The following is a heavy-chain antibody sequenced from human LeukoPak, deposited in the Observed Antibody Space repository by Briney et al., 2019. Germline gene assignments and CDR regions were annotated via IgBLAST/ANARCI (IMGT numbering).Heavy chain of an antibody. D-gene: IGHD4-17*01. J-gene: IGHJ4*02. CDR3: AKGRESGVTTVIVDY. CDR1: GFTFTSYS. V-gene: IGHV3-23*01. CDR2: ISGGDGTT. Sequence: GGSLRLSCAASGFTFTSYSMNRVRQAPGKGLEWVSVISGGDGTTYYADSVKGRFTISRDNSKNTLYLQMNSLRAEDTAVYYCAKGRESGVTTVIVDYWGQGTLVTVSS.